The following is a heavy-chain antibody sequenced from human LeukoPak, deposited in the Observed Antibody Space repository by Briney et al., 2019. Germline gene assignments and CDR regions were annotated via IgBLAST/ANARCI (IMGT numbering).Heavy chain of an antibody. Sequence: GGSLRLSCAASGFTFSSYSMNWVRQAPGKGLEWVSSISSSSSYIYYADSVKGRFTISRDNSKNTLYLQMNSLRAEDTAVYYCARARFLEWSSLYYFDYWGQGTLVTVSS. J-gene: IGHJ4*02. CDR3: ARARFLEWSSLYYFDY. CDR2: ISSSSSYI. D-gene: IGHD3-3*01. V-gene: IGHV3-21*01. CDR1: GFTFSSYS.